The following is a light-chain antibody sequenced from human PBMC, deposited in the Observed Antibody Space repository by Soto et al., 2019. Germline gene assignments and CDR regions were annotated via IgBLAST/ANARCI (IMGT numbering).Light chain of an antibody. CDR2: DAS. CDR1: QSISIW. J-gene: IGKJ1*01. Sequence: DIQMTRSPSTLSASVGDTVSITCRASQSISIWLAWHQQKPGKAPKPLIYDASRLESGVPSRFSGSGSGTEFTLTISSLQPDDFATYYCQQYDVFSPRWTLGQGTKVDIK. CDR3: QQYDVFSPRWT. V-gene: IGKV1-5*01.